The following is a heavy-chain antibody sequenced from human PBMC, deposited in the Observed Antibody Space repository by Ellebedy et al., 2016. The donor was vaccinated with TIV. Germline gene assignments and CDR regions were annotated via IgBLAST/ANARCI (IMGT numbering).Heavy chain of an antibody. D-gene: IGHD1-26*01. V-gene: IGHV4-39*07. CDR3: AMHQKELFDY. J-gene: IGHJ4*02. CDR2: IYHPGHI. Sequence: MPSETLSLTCSVSGCSVTTTTYRWSWIRRPPGKGLEWLGTIYHPGHIYDNPSLGNRVTISIDTSKNQFSLTVRSVTAAETAVYYCAMHQKELFDYWGPGALISVSS. CDR1: GCSVTTTTYR.